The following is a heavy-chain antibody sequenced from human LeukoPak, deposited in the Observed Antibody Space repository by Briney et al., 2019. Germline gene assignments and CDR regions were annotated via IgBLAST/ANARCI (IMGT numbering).Heavy chain of an antibody. Sequence: PSETLSLTCTVSGGSISSSSYYWGWIRQPPGKGLEWIGSIYYSGSTYYNPSLKSRVTISVDTSKNQFSLKLSSVTAADTAVYYCARDTPHCSGGSCYFRRGQYNWFDPWGQGTLVTVSS. V-gene: IGHV4-39*07. D-gene: IGHD2-15*01. CDR2: IYYSGST. J-gene: IGHJ5*02. CDR1: GGSISSSSYY. CDR3: ARDTPHCSGGSCYFRRGQYNWFDP.